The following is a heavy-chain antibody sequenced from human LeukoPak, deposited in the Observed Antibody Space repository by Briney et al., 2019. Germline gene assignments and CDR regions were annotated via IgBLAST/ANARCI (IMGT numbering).Heavy chain of an antibody. V-gene: IGHV4-59*08. CDR2: IHYSGST. CDR1: GGSISSYY. D-gene: IGHD1-14*01. J-gene: IGHJ3*02. Sequence: PSETLSLTCTVSGGSISSYYWSWIRQPPGKGLEWMGYIHYSGSTNYNPSLKSRVTISVDTSKNQFSLKLNSVTAADTAVYHCARHDHRGGAFDIWGQGTMVTVSS. CDR3: ARHDHRGGAFDI.